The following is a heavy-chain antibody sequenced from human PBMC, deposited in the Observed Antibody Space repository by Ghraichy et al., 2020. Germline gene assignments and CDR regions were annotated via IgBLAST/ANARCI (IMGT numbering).Heavy chain of an antibody. D-gene: IGHD1-26*01. J-gene: IGHJ4*02. V-gene: IGHV3-23*01. CDR1: GFTFSNYA. CDR3: AKGDSGSYLGYFDY. Sequence: GESLNISCAASGFTFSNYAMNWVRQAPGKGLEWVSTILGSGDNTYYADSVKGRFTISRDNSRNTVYLQMNSLRAEDTAIYYCAKGDSGSYLGYFDYWGQGTLVTVSS. CDR2: ILGSGDNT.